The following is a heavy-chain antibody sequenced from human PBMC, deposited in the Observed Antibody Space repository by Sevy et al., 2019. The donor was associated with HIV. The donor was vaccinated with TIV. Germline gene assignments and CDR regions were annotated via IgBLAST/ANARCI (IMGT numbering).Heavy chain of an antibody. J-gene: IGHJ1*01. CDR1: GFTFNAFS. D-gene: IGHD1-1*01. CDR3: ALERLSSNVAEYFQN. Sequence: GGSLRLSCAASGFTFNAFSMHWVRQAPGKGLEWVATISLDGGNQHYADSVRGRFTISRDNSQNALFLQMYSLRPDDTALYYCALERLSSNVAEYFQNWGQGALVTVSS. CDR2: ISLDGGNQ. V-gene: IGHV3-30-3*01.